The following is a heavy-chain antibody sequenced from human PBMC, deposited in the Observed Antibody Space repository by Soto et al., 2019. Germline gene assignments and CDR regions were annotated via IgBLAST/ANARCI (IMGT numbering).Heavy chain of an antibody. CDR1: GYSFNSYG. CDR2: IYPCDSDT. Sequence: ESQKMSFKGCGYSFNSYGIGWVRQMPGKGVEWMGIIYPCDSDTRYSPSFQGQVTISADKSISTAYLQWSSLKASDTGMYYCARLGGIAARQYYYHGMDVWGQGTTVTVPS. J-gene: IGHJ6*02. CDR3: ARLGGIAARQYYYHGMDV. V-gene: IGHV5-51*01. D-gene: IGHD6-6*01.